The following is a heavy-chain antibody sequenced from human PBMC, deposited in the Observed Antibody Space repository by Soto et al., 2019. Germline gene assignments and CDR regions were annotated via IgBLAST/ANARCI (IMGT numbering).Heavy chain of an antibody. D-gene: IGHD2-15*01. J-gene: IGHJ4*02. V-gene: IGHV3-7*01. CDR3: ARACSRADCPPHTSEY. CDR1: VFSLSDYL. CDR2: INQDESEK. Sequence: WGSLRLSCAASVFSLSDYLMTWVRQSPGKGLEWVANINQDESEKYFMDSVTGRFAISRDNAKNSLYLQMNRLRAEDTAVYYCARACSRADCPPHTSEYWGPGTLVTVTS.